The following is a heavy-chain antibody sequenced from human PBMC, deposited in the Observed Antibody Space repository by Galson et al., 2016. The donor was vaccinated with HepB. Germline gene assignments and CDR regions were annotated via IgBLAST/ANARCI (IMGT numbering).Heavy chain of an antibody. D-gene: IGHD5-12*01. Sequence: SVKVSCKASGDPLTRYFMHWVRQAPGQGPEWMGIINPGGISTTYAQKFQGRVTMTRDTSTSTGYMELSSLRSEDTAVYYCALQRLGYTKDYGMEVWGQGTTVTV. CDR1: GDPLTRYF. CDR2: INPGGIST. J-gene: IGHJ6*02. V-gene: IGHV1-46*03. CDR3: ALQRLGYTKDYGMEV.